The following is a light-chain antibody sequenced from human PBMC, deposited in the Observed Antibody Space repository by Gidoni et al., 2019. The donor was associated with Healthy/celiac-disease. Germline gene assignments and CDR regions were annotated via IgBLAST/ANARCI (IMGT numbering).Light chain of an antibody. CDR3: QQRSNWPLT. J-gene: IGKJ4*01. Sequence: EIVFTQSPAILSLSPGERATLSCRASQSVSNYLAWYQQKAGQAPRLLIYDAVNRATDISARFSGSGSGTDFTLTISSLEPEDFAVYYCQQRSNWPLTFXGXTKVEIK. V-gene: IGKV3-11*01. CDR2: DAV. CDR1: QSVSNY.